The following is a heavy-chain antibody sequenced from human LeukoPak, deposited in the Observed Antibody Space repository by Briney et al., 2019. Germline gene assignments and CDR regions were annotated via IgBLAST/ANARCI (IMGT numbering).Heavy chain of an antibody. CDR1: GPNYA. D-gene: IGHD1-26*01. J-gene: IGHJ4*02. CDR3: ARGIVGAIPLDY. CDR2: TSGSGRTT. Sequence: GGSLRLSCAASGPNYAMTWVRQAPGKGLEWVSVTSGSGRTTYYADSVKGRFTMSRDTSRNTLYLQMNSLRAEDTAVYYCARGIVGAIPLDYWGQGTLVTVSS. V-gene: IGHV3-23*01.